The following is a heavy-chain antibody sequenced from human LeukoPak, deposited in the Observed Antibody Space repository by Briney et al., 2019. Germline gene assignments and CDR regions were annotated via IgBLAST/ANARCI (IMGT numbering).Heavy chain of an antibody. V-gene: IGHV3-23*01. Sequence: PWGSLRLSCAASGFTFSSYAMSWVRQAPGKGLEWVSAISGSGGSTYYADSVKGRFTISRDNSKNTLYLQMNSLRAEDTAVYYCAKVVDYYYDSSGYAFDIWGQGTMVTVSS. CDR3: AKVVDYYYDSSGYAFDI. CDR2: ISGSGGST. D-gene: IGHD3-22*01. J-gene: IGHJ3*02. CDR1: GFTFSSYA.